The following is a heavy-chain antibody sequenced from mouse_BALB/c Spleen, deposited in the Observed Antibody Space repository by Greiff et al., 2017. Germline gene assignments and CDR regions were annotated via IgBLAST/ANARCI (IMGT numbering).Heavy chain of an antibody. J-gene: IGHJ4*01. CDR3: AGGNLNYAMDY. D-gene: IGHD2-1*01. V-gene: IGHV1-54*01. CDR2: INPGSGGT. Sequence: VQLQHSGAELVRPGTSVKVSCKASGYAFTNYLIEWVKQRPGQGLEWIGVINPGSGGTNYNEKFKGKATLTADKSSSTAYMQLSSLTSDDSAVYFCAGGNLNYAMDYWGQGTSVTVSS. CDR1: GYAFTNYL.